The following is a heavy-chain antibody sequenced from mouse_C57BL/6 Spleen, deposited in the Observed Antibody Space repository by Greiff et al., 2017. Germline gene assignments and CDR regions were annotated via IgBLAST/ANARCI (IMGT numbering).Heavy chain of an antibody. V-gene: IGHV1-81*01. CDR3: ARFTYDYDPYYFDY. CDR2: IYPRSGNT. Sequence: QVQLQQSGAELARPGASVKLSCKASGYTFTSYGISWVKQRTGQGLEWIGEIYPRSGNTYYNEKFKGKATLTADKSSSTAYMELRSLTSEDSAVYFCARFTYDYDPYYFDYWGQGTTLTVSS. D-gene: IGHD2-4*01. J-gene: IGHJ2*01. CDR1: GYTFTSYG.